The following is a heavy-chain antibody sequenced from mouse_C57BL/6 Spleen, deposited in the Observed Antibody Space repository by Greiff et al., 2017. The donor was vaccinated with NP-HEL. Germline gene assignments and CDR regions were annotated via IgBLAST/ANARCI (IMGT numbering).Heavy chain of an antibody. D-gene: IGHD4-1*01. V-gene: IGHV6-3*01. CDR2: IRLKSDNYAT. CDR1: GFTFSNYW. CDR3: TLTGMGFDY. J-gene: IGHJ2*01. Sequence: EVHLVESGGGLVQPGGSMKLSCVASGFTFSNYWMNWVRQSPEKGLEWVAQIRLKSDNYATHYAESVKGRFTISRDDSKSSVYLQMNNLRAEDTGIYYCTLTGMGFDYWGQGTTLTVSS.